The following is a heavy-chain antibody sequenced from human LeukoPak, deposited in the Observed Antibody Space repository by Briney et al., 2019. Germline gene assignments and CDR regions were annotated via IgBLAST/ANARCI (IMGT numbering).Heavy chain of an antibody. CDR2: AVGGRPDT. CDR1: GFTFSNYA. CDR3: TKAPLRSCSGAFCYPFDY. J-gene: IGHJ4*02. V-gene: IGHV3-23*01. Sequence: GGSLRLSCAASGFTFSNYAMSWVRQTPGKGLEWVAAAVGGRPDTYHAESVKGRFTVSRDDSRDTLFLQMNRLSVDDTAIYYCTKAPLRSCSGAFCYPFDYWGQGTLVTVS. D-gene: IGHD2-8*02.